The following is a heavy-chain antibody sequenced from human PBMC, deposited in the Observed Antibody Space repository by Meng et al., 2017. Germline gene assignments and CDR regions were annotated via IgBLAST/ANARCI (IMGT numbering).Heavy chain of an antibody. CDR2: IWYDGSNK. CDR1: GFTFSSYG. J-gene: IGHJ4*02. V-gene: IGHV3-33*01. CDR3: AREGGGNGLDY. Sequence: QVQRVGSGGGVVQPGRAVGRSCAASGFTFSSYGMHWVRQAPGKGLEWVAVIWYDGSNKYYADSVKGRFTISRDNSKNTLYLQMNSLRAEDTAVYYCAREGGGNGLDYWGQGTLVTVSS. D-gene: IGHD4-23*01.